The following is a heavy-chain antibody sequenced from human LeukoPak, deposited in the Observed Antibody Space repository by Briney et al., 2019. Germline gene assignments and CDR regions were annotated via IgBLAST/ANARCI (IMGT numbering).Heavy chain of an antibody. CDR3: ARVYRGLSHGSGSYYTDYYYYYMDV. V-gene: IGHV3-48*03. CDR1: GFTFSSYE. CDR2: ISSSGSTI. Sequence: GTSLRLSCAASGFTFSSYEMNWVRQAPGKGLEWVSYISSSGSTIYYADSVKGRVTISRDNAKNSLYLQMNSLRAEDTAVYYCARVYRGLSHGSGSYYTDYYYYYMDVWGKGTTVTISS. D-gene: IGHD3-10*01. J-gene: IGHJ6*03.